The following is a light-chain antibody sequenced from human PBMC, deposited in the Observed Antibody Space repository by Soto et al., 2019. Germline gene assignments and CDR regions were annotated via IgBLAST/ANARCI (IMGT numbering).Light chain of an antibody. CDR2: EVS. Sequence: QSALTQPPSVSGSPGQSVTISCTGTSSDIGSYNRVSWYQQPPGTAPKLMIYEVSNRPSGVPDRFSGSKSGNTASLTISGLQAEDEADCYCSSYTSSITLVFGGGTKLTVL. CDR1: SSDIGSYNR. J-gene: IGLJ2*01. CDR3: SSYTSSITLV. V-gene: IGLV2-18*02.